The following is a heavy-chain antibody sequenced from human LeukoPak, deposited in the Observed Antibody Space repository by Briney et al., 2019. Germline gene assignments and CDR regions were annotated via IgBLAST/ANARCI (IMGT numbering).Heavy chain of an antibody. CDR2: FYHSGST. CDR3: ASTQQWLAFDY. J-gene: IGHJ4*02. Sequence: PSETLSLTCSVSGGSISSYFWSWVRQPPGKGLEWIGSFYHSGSTNYNPSLKSRVTTSVDTSTNQFSLRLNSVTAADTAVYYCASTQQWLAFDYWGQGILVTVSS. V-gene: IGHV4-59*01. CDR1: GGSISSYF. D-gene: IGHD6-19*01.